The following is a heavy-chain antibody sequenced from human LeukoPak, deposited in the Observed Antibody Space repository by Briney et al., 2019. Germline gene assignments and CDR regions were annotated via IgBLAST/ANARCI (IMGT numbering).Heavy chain of an antibody. CDR1: GFTFSSYA. CDR2: ISYDGSNK. J-gene: IGHJ6*02. D-gene: IGHD5-24*01. Sequence: GGSLRLTCAASGFTFSSYAMHWVRQAPGKGLEWVAVISYDGSNKYYADSVKGRFTISRDNSKNTLYLQMNSLRAEDTAVYYCAREMATIVERQTYYYYGMDVWGQGTTVTVSS. V-gene: IGHV3-30-3*01. CDR3: AREMATIVERQTYYYYGMDV.